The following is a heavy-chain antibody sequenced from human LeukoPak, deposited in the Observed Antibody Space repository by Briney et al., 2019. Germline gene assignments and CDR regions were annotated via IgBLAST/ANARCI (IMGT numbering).Heavy chain of an antibody. CDR3: ARDASHDYGDYDY. D-gene: IGHD4-17*01. V-gene: IGHV3-30-3*01. CDR2: ISYDGSNK. Sequence: GGSLRLSCAASGFTFSSYAMHWVRQAPGKGLEWVAVISYDGSNKYYADSVKGRFTISRDNSKNTLYLQMNSLRAGDTAVYYCARDASHDYGDYDYWGQGTLVTASS. CDR1: GFTFSSYA. J-gene: IGHJ4*02.